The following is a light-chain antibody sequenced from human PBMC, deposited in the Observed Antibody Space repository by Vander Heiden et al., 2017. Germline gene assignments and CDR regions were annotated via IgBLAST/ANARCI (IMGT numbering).Light chain of an antibody. V-gene: IGKV3-20*01. CDR2: GAS. J-gene: IGKJ5*01. CDR1: QSVSSSY. Sequence: EIVLTQSPGTLSLSPGERATLSCRARQSVSSSYLALYQQKPGQAPRLRIYGASSRATGIPDRVSCSGSGTDFTLTISRLEPEDFAVYYCQQYGSSPSSTFGQGTRLEIK. CDR3: QQYGSSPSST.